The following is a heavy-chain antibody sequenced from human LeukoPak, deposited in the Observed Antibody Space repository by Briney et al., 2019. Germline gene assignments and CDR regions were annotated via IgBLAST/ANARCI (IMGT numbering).Heavy chain of an antibody. D-gene: IGHD6-13*01. CDR1: GGSFSGYY. Sequence: PSQTLSLTCAVNGGSFSGYYWSWIRQPPGNGLEWNGEINHSGSTNYNPSLKSRSPLSVDTSKNQFSRKLSSVTAADTAVYYCARGLARYSSSWYGGFGYWGQGTLVTVSS. CDR2: INHSGST. J-gene: IGHJ4*02. V-gene: IGHV4-34*01. CDR3: ARGLARYSSSWYGGFGY.